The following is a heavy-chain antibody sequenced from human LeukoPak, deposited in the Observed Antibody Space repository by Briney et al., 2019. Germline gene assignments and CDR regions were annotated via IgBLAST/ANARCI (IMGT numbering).Heavy chain of an antibody. J-gene: IGHJ4*02. Sequence: PSETLSLTCTVSGGSISGDYWSWIRQPPGKGLEWIGWIGYTYYSETTKYNPSLKSRVTLSVDTSKNQFSLKLSSVTAADTAVYYCARLGYQGIWGQGTLVTVSS. CDR3: ARLGYQGI. CDR1: GGSISGDY. D-gene: IGHD5-18*01. V-gene: IGHV4-59*12. CDR2: TYYSETT.